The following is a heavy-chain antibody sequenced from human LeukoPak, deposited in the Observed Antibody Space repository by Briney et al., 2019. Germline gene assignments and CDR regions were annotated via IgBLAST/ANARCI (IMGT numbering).Heavy chain of an antibody. Sequence: GGTLRLSSAASGFTFSSYGMSWVRQAPGKGLEWVSGISGSGGSTYYADSVKGRFTISRDNSKNTLYLQMNSLRAEDTAVYYCAKDVWSGSFDYWGQGTLVTVSS. D-gene: IGHD3-3*01. CDR3: AKDVWSGSFDY. J-gene: IGHJ4*02. CDR2: ISGSGGST. V-gene: IGHV3-23*01. CDR1: GFTFSSYG.